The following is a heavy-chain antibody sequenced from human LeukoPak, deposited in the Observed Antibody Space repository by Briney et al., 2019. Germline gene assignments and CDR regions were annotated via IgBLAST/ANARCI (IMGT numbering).Heavy chain of an antibody. Sequence: GGSLRLSCAASGFIFNSYGIHWVRQAPGKRLEWVAVIWYAESSTYYTDSVKGRFTISRDNSKKTVYLQMNSLRVEDTGVYYCARDGSFGRDVWGQGTTVTVSS. CDR1: GFIFNSYG. D-gene: IGHD6-19*01. V-gene: IGHV3-33*01. J-gene: IGHJ6*02. CDR3: ARDGSFGRDV. CDR2: IWYAESST.